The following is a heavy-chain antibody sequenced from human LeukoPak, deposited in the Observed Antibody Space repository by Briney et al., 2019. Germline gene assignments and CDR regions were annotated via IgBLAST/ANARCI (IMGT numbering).Heavy chain of an antibody. CDR3: AASPTNRRTGYYANYFDY. CDR2: ISYDGSNK. V-gene: IGHV3-30*03. J-gene: IGHJ4*02. CDR1: GFTFSSYG. Sequence: GGSLRLSCAASGFTFSSYGMHGVRHAPGKGLEWVSVISYDGSNKYYADSVRGRFTISRDNSKNTLYLQMNSLRAEDTAVYYCAASPTNRRTGYYANYFDYWGQGTLVTVSS. D-gene: IGHD3/OR15-3a*01.